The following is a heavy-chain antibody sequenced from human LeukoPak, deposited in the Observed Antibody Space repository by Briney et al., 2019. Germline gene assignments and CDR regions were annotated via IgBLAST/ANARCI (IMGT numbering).Heavy chain of an antibody. Sequence: PGGSLRLSCAASGFTFSDYYVSWIRQAPGKGLEWISYISSSSSTIFYADSVKGRFTISRDNAKNSLYLQMNSLRAEDTAVYYCARVVYCSGGSCQIFAFDIWGQGTMVTVSS. CDR2: ISSSSSTI. J-gene: IGHJ3*02. CDR3: ARVVYCSGGSCQIFAFDI. CDR1: GFTFSDYY. V-gene: IGHV3-11*01. D-gene: IGHD2-15*01.